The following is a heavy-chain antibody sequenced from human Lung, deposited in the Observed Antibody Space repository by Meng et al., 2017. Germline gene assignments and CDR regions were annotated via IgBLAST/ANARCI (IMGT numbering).Heavy chain of an antibody. V-gene: IGHV4-30-4*01. CDR3: ARGPKGYFDL. Sequence: QLQLQESGPGLVKPSQTLSLTCTVAGGSISSSNYYWSWIRQPPGKGLEWSGHIYNSGSTYYNPSLKSRITISVDTSKNQFSLKLSSVTAADTAVYYCARGPKGYFDLWGRGTLVTVSS. J-gene: IGHJ2*01. CDR2: IYNSGST. CDR1: GGSISSSNYY.